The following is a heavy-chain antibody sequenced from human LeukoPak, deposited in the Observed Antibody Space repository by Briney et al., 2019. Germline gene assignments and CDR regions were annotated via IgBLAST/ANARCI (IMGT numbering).Heavy chain of an antibody. V-gene: IGHV3-23*01. CDR1: GFTFSSYA. Sequence: GGSLRLSCAASGFTFSSYAMSWVRQAPGKGLEWVSAISGSGGSTYCADSVKGRFTISRDNSKNTLYLQMNSLRAEDTAVYYCAKALDIVVVPAAISWFDPWGQGTLVTVSS. CDR3: AKALDIVVVPAAISWFDP. J-gene: IGHJ5*02. CDR2: ISGSGGST. D-gene: IGHD2-2*01.